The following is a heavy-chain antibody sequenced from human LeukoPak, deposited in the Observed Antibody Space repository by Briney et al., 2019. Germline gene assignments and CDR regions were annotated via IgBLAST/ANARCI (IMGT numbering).Heavy chain of an antibody. Sequence: SETLSLTCTVSGDSISHYYWSWIRQPPGKGLEWIGYVYNSESTNYNASLKSRVTISLDTSKNQFSLNLNSVTAADTAVYCCTRGRTKNDYWGQGTLVTVSS. CDR3: TRGRTKNDY. V-gene: IGHV4-59*01. CDR2: VYNSEST. J-gene: IGHJ4*02. CDR1: GDSISHYY.